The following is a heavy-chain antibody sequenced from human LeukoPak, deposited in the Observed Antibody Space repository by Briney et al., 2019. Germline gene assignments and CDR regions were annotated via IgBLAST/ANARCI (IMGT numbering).Heavy chain of an antibody. Sequence: GESLKISCMGFWYSLTSYWIGLVRQMPGKGLEWMGIIYPGDSDTRYSPSFQGQVTISADKSISTAYLQWSSLKASDSAMYYCARQIAVAGTLPIDYWGQGTLVTVSS. CDR1: WYSLTSYW. V-gene: IGHV5-51*01. CDR3: ARQIAVAGTLPIDY. CDR2: IYPGDSDT. J-gene: IGHJ4*02. D-gene: IGHD6-19*01.